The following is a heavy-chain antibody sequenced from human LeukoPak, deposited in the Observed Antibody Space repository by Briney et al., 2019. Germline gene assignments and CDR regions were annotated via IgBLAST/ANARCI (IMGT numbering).Heavy chain of an antibody. Sequence: ASVKVSCKASGYTFTGYYMHWVRQAPGQGLEWMGRINPNSGGTNYAQKFHGRVTMTRDTSISTAYMELSRLRSDDTAVYYCARGLRGIYYYYYYMDVWGKGTTVTVSS. D-gene: IGHD5-12*01. CDR2: INPNSGGT. V-gene: IGHV1-2*06. J-gene: IGHJ6*03. CDR3: ARGLRGIYYYYYYMDV. CDR1: GYTFTGYY.